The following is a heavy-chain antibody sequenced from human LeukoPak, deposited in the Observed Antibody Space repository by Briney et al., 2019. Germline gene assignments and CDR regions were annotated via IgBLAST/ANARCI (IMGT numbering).Heavy chain of an antibody. CDR3: AKRGVVIRAVLVVGFHKEAYYFDS. CDR1: GITLSQYG. D-gene: IGHD2-15*01. CDR2: ISDRGGST. J-gene: IGHJ4*02. V-gene: IGHV3-23*01. Sequence: PGGSVRLCCVVSGITLSQYGMSWAREAPGKGVEWVEGISDRGGSTNYADSVKGWFTISRDNPMNTLYLQMNSLRSEDTAVYFCAKRGVVIRAVLVVGFHKEAYYFDSWGQGALVTVSS.